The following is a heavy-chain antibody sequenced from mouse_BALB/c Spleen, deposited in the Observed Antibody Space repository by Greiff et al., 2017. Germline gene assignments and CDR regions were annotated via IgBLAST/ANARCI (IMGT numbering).Heavy chain of an antibody. Sequence: VKLVESGPGLVAPSQSLSITCTVSGFSLTSYGVHWVRQPPGKGLEWLGVIWAGGSTNYNSALMSRLSISKDNSKSQVFLKMNSLQTDDTAMYYCARDGGYGNYDRYFDVWGAGTTVTVSS. J-gene: IGHJ1*01. CDR2: IWAGGST. V-gene: IGHV2-9*02. D-gene: IGHD2-1*01. CDR1: GFSLTSYG. CDR3: ARDGGYGNYDRYFDV.